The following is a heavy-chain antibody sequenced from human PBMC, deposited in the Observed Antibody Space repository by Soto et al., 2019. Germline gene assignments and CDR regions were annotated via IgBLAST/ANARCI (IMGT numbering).Heavy chain of an antibody. CDR2: VYLGGTT. CDR1: GGSITEFSNS. Sequence: HLQLRESGPGLVRPSETLSLTCTVSGGSITEFSNSWVWVRQAPGKGLEWIATVYLGGTTYYNPSLKSRISTSVEASTNQFSLRLASVTAADTAVFFCASGSPLYNGAFHVWGQGTLVTVSS. V-gene: IGHV4-39*01. D-gene: IGHD1-1*01. J-gene: IGHJ3*01. CDR3: ASGSPLYNGAFHV.